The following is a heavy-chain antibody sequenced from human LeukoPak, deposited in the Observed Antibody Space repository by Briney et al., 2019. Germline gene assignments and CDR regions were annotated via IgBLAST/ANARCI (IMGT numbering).Heavy chain of an antibody. J-gene: IGHJ5*02. CDR3: ARVRVVAATVWFDP. V-gene: IGHV4-59*08. Sequence: PSETLSLTCTVSGGSISSYYWSWIWPPPGKGLEWIGYIYYSGSANYTPPLKRRVTTSVDTSKNQFSLKLSSVTAADTGVYYCARVRVVAATVWFDPWGQGTLVTVSS. D-gene: IGHD2-15*01. CDR1: GGSISSYY. CDR2: IYYSGSA.